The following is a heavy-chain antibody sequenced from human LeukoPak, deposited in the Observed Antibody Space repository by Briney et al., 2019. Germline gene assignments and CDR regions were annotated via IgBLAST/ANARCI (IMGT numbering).Heavy chain of an antibody. CDR2: IYTSGNT. V-gene: IGHV4-61*02. J-gene: IGHJ5*02. Sequence: SEALSLTCAVSGGSISSGSSYWSWIRQPAGKGLEWIGRIYTSGNTNYKPSLQSRVTISVDTAKNQFSLKLSSVTAADTAVYYCTRGDNTWGQGTLVTVSS. D-gene: IGHD2/OR15-2a*01. CDR1: GGSISSGSSY. CDR3: TRGDNT.